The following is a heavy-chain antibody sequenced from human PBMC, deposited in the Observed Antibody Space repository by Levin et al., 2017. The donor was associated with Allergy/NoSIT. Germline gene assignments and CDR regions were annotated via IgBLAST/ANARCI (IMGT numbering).Heavy chain of an antibody. Sequence: GASVKVSCKASGGTFSSYAISWVRQAPGQGLEWMGGIIPIFGTANYAQKFQGRVTITADESTSTAYMELSSLRSEDTAVYYCARGFPTGDYVGAFDSWGQGTMVTVSS. CDR3: ARGFPTGDYVGAFDS. D-gene: IGHD4-17*01. J-gene: IGHJ3*02. CDR2: IIPIFGTA. V-gene: IGHV1-69*13. CDR1: GGTFSSYA.